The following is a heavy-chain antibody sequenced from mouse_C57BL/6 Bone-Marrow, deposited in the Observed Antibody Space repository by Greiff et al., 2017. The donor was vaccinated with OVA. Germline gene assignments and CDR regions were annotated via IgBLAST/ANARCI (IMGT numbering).Heavy chain of an antibody. D-gene: IGHD1-1*01. CDR2: IYPRSGNT. Sequence: LVESGAELARPGASVKLSCKASGYTFTSYGISWVKQRTGQGLEWIGEIYPRSGNTYYNEKFKGKATLTADKSSSTAYMELRSLTSEDSAVYFCARSGYYGSSYIAYWGQGTLVTVSA. CDR1: GYTFTSYG. V-gene: IGHV1-81*01. J-gene: IGHJ3*01. CDR3: ARSGYYGSSYIAY.